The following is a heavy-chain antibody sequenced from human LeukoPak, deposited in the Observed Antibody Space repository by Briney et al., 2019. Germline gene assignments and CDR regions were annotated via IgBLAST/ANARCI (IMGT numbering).Heavy chain of an antibody. D-gene: IGHD6-13*01. Sequence: SQTLSLTCTVSGGSISSGGYYWSWIRQHPGKGLEWIGYIYYSGSTYYNPSLKSRVTISEDTSKNQFSLKLSSVTAADTAVYYCARARSAAGNFDYWGQGTLVTVSS. CDR1: GGSISSGGYY. CDR3: ARARSAAGNFDY. V-gene: IGHV4-31*03. CDR2: IYYSGST. J-gene: IGHJ4*02.